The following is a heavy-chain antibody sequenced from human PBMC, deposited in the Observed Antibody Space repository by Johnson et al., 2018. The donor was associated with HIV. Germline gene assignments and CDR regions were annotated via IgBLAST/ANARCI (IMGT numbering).Heavy chain of an antibody. CDR2: ISCYGGST. Sequence: VQLVESGGGLVQPGRSLRLSCAASGFTFDDYAMHWVRQAPGKGLEWVSVISCYGGSTGYAYSVKGRFTIPRDNAKNFLYLQMNSLRAEDTAIYYCARKGYAFDIWGQGTMVTVSS. CDR1: GFTFDDYA. CDR3: ARKGYAFDI. J-gene: IGHJ3*02. V-gene: IGHV3-9*01.